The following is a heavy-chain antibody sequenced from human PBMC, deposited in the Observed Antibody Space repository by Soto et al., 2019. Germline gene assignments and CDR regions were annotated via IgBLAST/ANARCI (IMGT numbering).Heavy chain of an antibody. J-gene: IGHJ4*02. CDR2: IYYSGST. V-gene: IGHV4-39*01. CDR1: GGSISSSSYY. Sequence: QLQLQESGPGLVKPSETLSLTCTVSGGSISSSSYYWGWIRQPPGKGLEWIGRIYYSGSTYYNPSLKSRVTTSVDTSKNQFPLKLSSVTAADTAVYYCATGGGTYSSGWYRDVPAADYWGQGTLVTVSS. D-gene: IGHD6-19*01. CDR3: ATGGGTYSSGWYRDVPAADY.